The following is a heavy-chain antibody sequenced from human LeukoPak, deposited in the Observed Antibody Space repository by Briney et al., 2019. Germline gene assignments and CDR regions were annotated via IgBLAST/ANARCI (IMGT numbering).Heavy chain of an antibody. CDR2: ISPGVSGYT. CDR1: GFSFNSYT. J-gene: IGHJ6*02. D-gene: IGHD2/OR15-2a*01. V-gene: IGHV3-21*06. Sequence: PGGSLRLSCLASGFSFNSYTMNWVREAPGKGLEWVSTISPGVSGYTWYAESVKGRFTISRDNPENSLYLQMDSLRADDTAVYYCVRDVSRRIGMDVWGQGITVTVSS. CDR3: VRDVSRRIGMDV.